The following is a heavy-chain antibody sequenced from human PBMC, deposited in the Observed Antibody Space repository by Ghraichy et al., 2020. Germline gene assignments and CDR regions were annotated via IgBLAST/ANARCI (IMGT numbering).Heavy chain of an antibody. CDR1: GFTFSRYS. V-gene: IGHV3-30*04. J-gene: IGHJ4*02. CDR2: IANDGGNR. Sequence: GESLNISCAPSGFTFSRYSMHWVRQAPGKGLEWVALIANDGGNRFYADSVKGRFTISRDNSENTLYLQMNSLRVEDTAVYYCARVGGIPVAGVFDYWGQGTLVTVSS. D-gene: IGHD3-16*01. CDR3: ARVGGIPVAGVFDY.